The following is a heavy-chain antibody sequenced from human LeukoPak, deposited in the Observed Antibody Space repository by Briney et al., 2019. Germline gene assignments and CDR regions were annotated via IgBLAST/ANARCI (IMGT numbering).Heavy chain of an antibody. V-gene: IGHV3-30*18. J-gene: IGHJ4*02. CDR3: AKDFSAAADFDY. CDR1: GFTFSSYG. Sequence: GGSLRLSCAASGFTFSSYGMHWVRQAPGKGLEWVAVISYDGSNKYYADSVKGRFTISRDNSKNTLYLQMNSLRAEDTAVYYCAKDFSAAADFDYWGQGTLVTVSS. D-gene: IGHD6-13*01. CDR2: ISYDGSNK.